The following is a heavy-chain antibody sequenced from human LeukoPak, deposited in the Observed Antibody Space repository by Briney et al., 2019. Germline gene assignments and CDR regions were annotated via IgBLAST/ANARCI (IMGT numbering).Heavy chain of an antibody. J-gene: IGHJ4*02. CDR3: AKDSEYSSSPGDY. CDR1: GFTFSSYG. CDR2: IWYDGSNK. Sequence: GGSLRLSCAASGFTFSSYGMHWVRQAPGKGLEWVAVIWYDGSNKYYADSVKGRFTISRDNSKNTLYLQMNSLRAEDTAVYYCAKDSEYSSSPGDYWGQGTLVTASS. V-gene: IGHV3-33*06. D-gene: IGHD6-6*01.